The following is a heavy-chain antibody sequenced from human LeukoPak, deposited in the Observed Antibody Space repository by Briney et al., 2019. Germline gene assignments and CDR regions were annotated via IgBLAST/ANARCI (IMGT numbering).Heavy chain of an antibody. CDR2: FSGSGGST. CDR3: ATDPMGVDSSGWYRHY. Sequence: GGSLSLSCAPSGFTFRSHAMCCAPRAPGKRLERVSAFSGSGGSTDYEDSVKGRFTISRDNYKNTLYLQMNSLRAEDTAVYYCATDPMGVDSSGWYRHYWGQGTLVSVSS. V-gene: IGHV3-23*01. D-gene: IGHD6-19*01. CDR1: GFTFRSHA. J-gene: IGHJ4*02.